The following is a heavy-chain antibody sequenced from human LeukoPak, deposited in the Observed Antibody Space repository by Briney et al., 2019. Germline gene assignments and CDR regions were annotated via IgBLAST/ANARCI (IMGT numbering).Heavy chain of an antibody. J-gene: IGHJ6*02. CDR3: ARSRNDFWSGGYYYYGMDV. Sequence: GGSLRLSCSASGFTFTTYTMYWVRQAPGKGLEYVSVINGDGRSTYYADSVKGRFTISRDNSKNTLYLQMSSLRAEDTAVYYCARSRNDFWSGGYYYYGMDVWGQGTTVTVSS. CDR2: INGDGRST. V-gene: IGHV3-64D*06. CDR1: GFTFTTYT. D-gene: IGHD3-3*01.